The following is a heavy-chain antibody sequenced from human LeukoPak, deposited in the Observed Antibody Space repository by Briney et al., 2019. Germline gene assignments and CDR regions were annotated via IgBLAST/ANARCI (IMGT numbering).Heavy chain of an antibody. D-gene: IGHD2-15*01. V-gene: IGHV1-18*01. CDR2: ISAYNGNT. Sequence: ASVKVSCKASGYTFTSYGISWVRQAPGQGLEWMGWISAYNGNTNYAQKFQGRVTITADESTSTAYMELSSLRSEDTAVYYCASQRVAATRWFDPWGQGTLVTVSS. CDR3: ASQRVAATRWFDP. CDR1: GYTFTSYG. J-gene: IGHJ5*02.